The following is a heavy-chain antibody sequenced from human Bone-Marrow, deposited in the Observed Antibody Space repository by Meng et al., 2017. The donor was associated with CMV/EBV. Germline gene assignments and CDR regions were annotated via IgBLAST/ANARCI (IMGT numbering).Heavy chain of an antibody. J-gene: IGHJ4*02. CDR3: ARGEDYYGSSGLIDY. CDR1: GYTFTDYY. CDR2: INLKSGGT. Sequence: ASVKVSCKASGYTFTDYYMHWVRQAPGQGLEWMGWINLKSGGTNSAQRLQGRVTMTRDTSISTVYMELTMRSDDTAVYFCARGEDYYGSSGLIDYWGQGTLVTVSS. V-gene: IGHV1-2*02. D-gene: IGHD3-22*01.